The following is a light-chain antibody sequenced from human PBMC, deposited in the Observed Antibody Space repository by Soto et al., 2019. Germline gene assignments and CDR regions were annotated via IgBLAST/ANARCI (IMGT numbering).Light chain of an antibody. J-gene: IGKJ1*01. Sequence: EIVLTQSPGTLSLSPGERATLSCRASQSVSSSYLAWYQQTRGQAPRLLIYGASTRATGVPARFSGSGSGTEFTLTISNLQSEDFAVYHCQQYDKWPRTFGQGTKVDI. CDR2: GAS. CDR1: QSVSSSY. CDR3: QQYDKWPRT. V-gene: IGKV3-15*01.